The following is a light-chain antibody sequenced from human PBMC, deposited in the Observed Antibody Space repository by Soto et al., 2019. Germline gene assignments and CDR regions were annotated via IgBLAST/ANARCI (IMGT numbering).Light chain of an antibody. CDR3: QQYNYYST. CDR2: YVS. V-gene: IGKV1-5*01. J-gene: IGKJ1*01. CDR1: HILNGR. Sequence: DIQMTQSPSTLSSSIGDRVTITCRARHILNGRLAWYRKRPGPAHDLLISYVSTLETVVTSSFSGTGSETAFTLTISGLQTDDYANYYCQQYNYYSTFGPGTTVEIK.